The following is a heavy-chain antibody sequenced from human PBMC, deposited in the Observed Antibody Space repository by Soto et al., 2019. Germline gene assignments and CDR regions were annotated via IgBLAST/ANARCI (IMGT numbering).Heavy chain of an antibody. CDR1: GFTFSSYG. Sequence: GGSLRLSCAASGFTFSSYGMHWVRQAPGKGLEWVAVISYDGSNKYYADSVKGRFTISRDNSKNTLYLQMNSLRAEDTAVYYCAKDWDSSSSLFDYWGQGTLVTVSS. V-gene: IGHV3-30*18. D-gene: IGHD6-6*01. J-gene: IGHJ4*02. CDR2: ISYDGSNK. CDR3: AKDWDSSSSLFDY.